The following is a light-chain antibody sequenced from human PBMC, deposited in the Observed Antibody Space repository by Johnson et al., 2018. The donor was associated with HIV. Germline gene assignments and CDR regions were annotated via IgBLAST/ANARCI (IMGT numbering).Light chain of an antibody. CDR3: ATGSGSLN. J-gene: IGLJ1*01. CDR2: ENN. Sequence: QSVLTQPPSVSAAPGQKVTISCSGGTSNIGNNYVSWYQHLPGTAPKLLIYENNKRPSGIPDRFSGAKSGTSATLAITGLQTGDEGDYYCATGSGSLNVGTGTKVTVL. CDR1: TSNIGNNY. V-gene: IGLV1-51*02.